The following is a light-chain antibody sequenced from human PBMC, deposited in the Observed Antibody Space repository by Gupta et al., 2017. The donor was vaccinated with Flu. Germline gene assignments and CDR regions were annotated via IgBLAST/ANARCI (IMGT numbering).Light chain of an antibody. CDR2: DDD. Sequence: SDALTQPPSVSVTPGQTATITCGGDKIGREGVHWYQQRPGQAPVVVVYDDDDRASGIYERFSGSTSGNTATLTINRVEVGDEADYYCQVWHSNTDHRVFGGGTKLTVL. J-gene: IGLJ3*02. CDR3: QVWHSNTDHRV. V-gene: IGLV3-21*02. CDR1: KIGREG.